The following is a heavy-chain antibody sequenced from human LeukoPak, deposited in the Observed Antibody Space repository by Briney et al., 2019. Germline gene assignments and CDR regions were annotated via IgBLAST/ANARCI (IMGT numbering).Heavy chain of an antibody. J-gene: IGHJ4*02. Sequence: SETLSLTCTASAASISSYYWSWIRQPPEKGLEWIANIYHTGSTNYNPSLSSRVTISIDTAKNQFSLKLTSVTAADTAVYYCARRGRNSSGWQDYLWGQGTLVTVSS. CDR3: ARRGRNSSGWQDYL. CDR2: IYHTGST. D-gene: IGHD6-25*01. CDR1: AASISSYY. V-gene: IGHV4-59*01.